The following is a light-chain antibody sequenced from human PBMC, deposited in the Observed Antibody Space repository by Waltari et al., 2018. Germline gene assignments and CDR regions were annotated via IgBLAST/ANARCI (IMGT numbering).Light chain of an antibody. CDR1: SSDVGGHNY. Sequence: QSALTQPPSASGSPGQSVTISCTGSSSDVGGHNYVSWYQQHPGKAPKLVMYGISTRPSGFPDCFSVFNSGSTASLHVSGLQAEDEADYYCNSYACNNKNVVFGGGTKLTVL. CDR3: NSYACNNKNVV. J-gene: IGLJ2*01. CDR2: GIS. V-gene: IGLV2-8*01.